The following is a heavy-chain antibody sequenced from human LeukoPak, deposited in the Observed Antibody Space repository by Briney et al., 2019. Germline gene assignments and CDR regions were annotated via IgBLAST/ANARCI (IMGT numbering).Heavy chain of an antibody. D-gene: IGHD6-13*01. CDR1: GFTFGDYA. CDR2: IRSKAYGGTT. CDR3: TSDSSSWRHFDY. V-gene: IGHV3-49*03. Sequence: PGGSLRLSCTASGFTFGDYAMSWFRQAPGKGLEWVGFIRSKAYGGTTEYAASVKGRFTISRDDSKSIAYLQMNSLKTEDTAVYYCTSDSSSWRHFDYWGQGTLVTVSS. J-gene: IGHJ4*02.